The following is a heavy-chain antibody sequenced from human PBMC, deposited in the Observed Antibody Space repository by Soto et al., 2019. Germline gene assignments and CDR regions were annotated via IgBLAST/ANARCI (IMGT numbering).Heavy chain of an antibody. D-gene: IGHD2-2*01. CDR1: GFTFSSYG. Sequence: PGGSLRLSCAASGFTFSSYGMHWVRQAPGKGLEWVAVIWYDGSNKYYADSVKGRFTISRDNSKNTLYLQMNSLRAEDTAVYYCARDRRLYCSSTSCYGYYYYYMDVWGKGTTVTVSS. CDR2: IWYDGSNK. CDR3: ARDRRLYCSSTSCYGYYYYYMDV. V-gene: IGHV3-33*01. J-gene: IGHJ6*03.